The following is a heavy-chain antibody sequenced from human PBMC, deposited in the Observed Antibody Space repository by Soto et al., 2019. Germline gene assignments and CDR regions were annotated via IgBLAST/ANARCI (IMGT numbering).Heavy chain of an antibody. CDR1: GGSISSGDYY. J-gene: IGHJ4*02. V-gene: IGHV4-30-4*01. Sequence: QVQLQESGPGLVKPSQTLSLTCTVSGGSISSGDYYWSWIRQPPGKGLEWIGYIYYSGSTYYNPSPKSRITISVDTPKNQFSMKLSSVTAADTAVYYCAREGGDSGYDRGVDYWGQGTLVTVSS. D-gene: IGHD5-12*01. CDR2: IYYSGST. CDR3: AREGGDSGYDRGVDY.